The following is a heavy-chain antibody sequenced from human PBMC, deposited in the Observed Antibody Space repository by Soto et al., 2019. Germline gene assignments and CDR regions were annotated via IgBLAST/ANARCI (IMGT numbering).Heavy chain of an antibody. V-gene: IGHV3-21*01. CDR1: GFTFSSYS. J-gene: IGHJ3*02. CDR2: ISSSSSYI. CDR3: ARDHPMYDSSGYYYPRDDAFDI. Sequence: PGGSLRLSCAASGFTFSSYSMNWVRQAPGKGLEWVSSISSSSSYIYYADSVKGRFTISRDNAKNSLYLQMDSLRAEDTAVYYCARDHPMYDSSGYYYPRDDAFDIWGQGTMVTVSS. D-gene: IGHD3-22*01.